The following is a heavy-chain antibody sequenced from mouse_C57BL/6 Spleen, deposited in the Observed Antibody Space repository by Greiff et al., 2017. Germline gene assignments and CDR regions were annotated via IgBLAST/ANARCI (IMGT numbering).Heavy chain of an antibody. CDR3: ARTVDDYFDT. D-gene: IGHD1-1*01. V-gene: IGHV14-3*01. Sequence: VQLQQSVAELVRPGASVKLSCTASGFTITNTYMHWVKQRPGQGLEWIGRIDPANGNTNYAPKFPGQATITADTSSNTAYLQLSSLTSGDTAVYYGARTVDDYFDTWGQGTTLTVSS. CDR2: IDPANGNT. J-gene: IGHJ2*01. CDR1: GFTITNTY.